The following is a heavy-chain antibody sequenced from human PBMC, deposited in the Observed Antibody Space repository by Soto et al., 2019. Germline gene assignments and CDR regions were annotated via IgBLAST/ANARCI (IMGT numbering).Heavy chain of an antibody. J-gene: IGHJ4*02. CDR2: IYNTGSA. D-gene: IGHD3-9*01. CDR3: ARGVDILTGRYFDY. CDR1: GDSISSGVNF. V-gene: IGHV4-31*03. Sequence: SETLSLTCSVSGDSISSGVNFWSWIRQHPGKGLEWIGHIYNTGSAYFNPSLKSRAVISVDTPKNHFSLSLRSLTAAGTAVYYCARGVDILTGRYFDYWGPGTLVTVSS.